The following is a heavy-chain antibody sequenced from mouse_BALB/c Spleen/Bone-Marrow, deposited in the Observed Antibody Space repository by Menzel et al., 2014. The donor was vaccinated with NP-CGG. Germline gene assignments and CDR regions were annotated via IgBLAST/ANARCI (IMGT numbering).Heavy chain of an antibody. D-gene: IGHD1-2*01. CDR3: ARGNGYHFDY. V-gene: IGHV3-8*02. Sequence: EVKLVESGPSLVKPSQTLSLTCSVTGDSITSSYWNWIRKFPGNKLEYMGYISYSGNACYNPSLKSRISLTRDTSKNQYYLQLNSVTTEDTATYFRARGNGYHFDYWGQGTTLTVSS. CDR2: ISYSGNA. CDR1: GDSITSSY. J-gene: IGHJ2*01.